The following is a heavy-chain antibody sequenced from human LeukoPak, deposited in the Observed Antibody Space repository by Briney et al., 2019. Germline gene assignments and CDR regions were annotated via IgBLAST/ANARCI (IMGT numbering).Heavy chain of an antibody. Sequence: QPGGSLRLSCAASGFTFSSYWKHWFRQAPGKGLVWVSQINTDGTSTTYADSVKGRFTISRHNAKNTLYLQMNSLRAEDTAVYYCARGSADPYWGQGTLVTVSS. CDR2: INTDGTST. D-gene: IGHD1-26*01. J-gene: IGHJ4*02. CDR1: GFTFSSYW. CDR3: ARGSADPY. V-gene: IGHV3-74*01.